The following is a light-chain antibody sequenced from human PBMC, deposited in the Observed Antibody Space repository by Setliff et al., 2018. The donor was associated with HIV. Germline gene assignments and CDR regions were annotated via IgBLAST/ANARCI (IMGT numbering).Light chain of an antibody. J-gene: IGLJ2*01. CDR2: SND. Sequence: QSVLTQPPSASGTPGQRVTISCSGSNSNIGINTVNWHQQLPGTAPKLLIYSNDQRPSGVPDRFSGSKSGTSASLAISGLQSEDEADYYCAPWDDSLNGVVFGGGTQLTVL. V-gene: IGLV1-44*01. CDR1: NSNIGINT. CDR3: APWDDSLNGVV.